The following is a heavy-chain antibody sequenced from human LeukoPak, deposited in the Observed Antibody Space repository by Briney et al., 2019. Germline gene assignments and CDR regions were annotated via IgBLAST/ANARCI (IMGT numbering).Heavy chain of an antibody. Sequence: AGGSLRLSCAASGFTFSSYAMSWVRQAPGKGLEWVSAISGSGGSTYYADSVKGRFTISRDNSKNTLYLQMNSLRAGDTAVYYCAKDCTDWTPYYFDYWGQGTLVTVSS. CDR1: GFTFSSYA. J-gene: IGHJ4*02. CDR3: AKDCTDWTPYYFDY. D-gene: IGHD2-8*02. V-gene: IGHV3-23*01. CDR2: ISGSGGST.